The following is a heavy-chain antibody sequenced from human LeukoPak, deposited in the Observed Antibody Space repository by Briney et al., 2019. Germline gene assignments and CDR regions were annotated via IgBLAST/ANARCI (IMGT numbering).Heavy chain of an antibody. J-gene: IGHJ5*02. CDR2: ISSNGGST. CDR3: ARGPTAAGLS. D-gene: IGHD6-13*01. V-gene: IGHV3-64*01. CDR1: GFTFSSYA. Sequence: PGRSLRLSCAASGFTFSSYAMHWVRQAPGKGLEYVSAISSNGGSTYYANSVKGRFTISRDNSKNTLYLQMGSLRAEDMAVYYCARGPTAAGLSWGQGTLVTVSS.